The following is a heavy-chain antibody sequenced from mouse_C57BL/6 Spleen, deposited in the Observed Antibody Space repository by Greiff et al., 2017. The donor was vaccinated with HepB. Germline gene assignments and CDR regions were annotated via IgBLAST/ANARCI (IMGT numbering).Heavy chain of an antibody. Sequence: EVQLVESGGGLVQPGGSLSLSCAASGFTFTDYYMSWVRQPPGKALEWLGFIRNKANGYTTEYSASVKGRFTISRDNSQSILYLQMNALRAEDSATYYCARYPSYYYGTYAMDYWGQGTSVTVSS. J-gene: IGHJ4*01. D-gene: IGHD1-1*01. CDR3: ARYPSYYYGTYAMDY. CDR1: GFTFTDYY. V-gene: IGHV7-3*01. CDR2: IRNKANGYTT.